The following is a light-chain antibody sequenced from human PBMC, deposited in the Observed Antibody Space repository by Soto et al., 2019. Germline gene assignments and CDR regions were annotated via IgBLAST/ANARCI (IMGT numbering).Light chain of an antibody. CDR1: QSVLYSSNSKNY. CDR3: QQYYSIPPT. CDR2: WAS. V-gene: IGKV4-1*01. Sequence: VMTQSPDSLAVSLGEGATIDCKSSQSVLYSSNSKNYLAWYQQKQGQPPKLLIYWASTRESGVPDRFSGSGSGTDFTLTISSLQAEDVAVYYCQQYYSIPPTFGQGTKVDIK. J-gene: IGKJ1*01.